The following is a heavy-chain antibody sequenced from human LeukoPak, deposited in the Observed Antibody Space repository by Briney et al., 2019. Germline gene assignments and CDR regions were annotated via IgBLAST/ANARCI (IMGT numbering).Heavy chain of an antibody. Sequence: PGGSLRLSCAASGFTVSSNYMSWVRQAPGKGLEWVSVIYSGGSTYYADSEKGRFTISRDNPKNTLYLQMNSLRAEDTAVYYCARVITYYYDSSGQDLDYWGQGTLVTVSS. CDR2: IYSGGST. J-gene: IGHJ4*02. D-gene: IGHD3-22*01. V-gene: IGHV3-66*01. CDR1: GFTVSSNY. CDR3: ARVITYYYDSSGQDLDY.